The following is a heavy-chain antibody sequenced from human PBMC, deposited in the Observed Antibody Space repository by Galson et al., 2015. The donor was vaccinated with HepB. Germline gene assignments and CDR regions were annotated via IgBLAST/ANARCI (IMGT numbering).Heavy chain of an antibody. CDR3: ARVMGCSSTSCYPGSEYFQH. J-gene: IGHJ1*01. V-gene: IGHV1-2*02. Sequence: SVKVSCKASGYTFTGYYMHWVRQAPGQGLEWMGWINPNSGGTNYAQKFQGRVTMTRDTSISTAYMELSRLRSDDTAVYYCARVMGCSSTSCYPGSEYFQHWGQGTLVTVSS. D-gene: IGHD2-2*01. CDR1: GYTFTGYY. CDR2: INPNSGGT.